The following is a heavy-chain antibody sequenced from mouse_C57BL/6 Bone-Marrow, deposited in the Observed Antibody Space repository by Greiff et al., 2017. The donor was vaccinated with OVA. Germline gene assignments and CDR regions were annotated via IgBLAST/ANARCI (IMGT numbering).Heavy chain of an antibody. D-gene: IGHD1-1*01. CDR1: GYTFTDYE. Sequence: VQLQQSGAELVRPGASVTLSCKASGYTFTDYEMHWVKQTPVHGLEWIGAIDPETGGTAYNQKFKGKAILTADKSSSTAYMELRSLTSEDSAVYYCTRLLRILYFDYWGQGTTLTVSS. CDR2: IDPETGGT. CDR3: TRLLRILYFDY. V-gene: IGHV1-15*01. J-gene: IGHJ2*01.